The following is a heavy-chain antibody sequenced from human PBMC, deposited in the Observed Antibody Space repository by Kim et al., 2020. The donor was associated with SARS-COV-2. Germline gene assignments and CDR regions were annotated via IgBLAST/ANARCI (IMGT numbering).Heavy chain of an antibody. D-gene: IGHD6-13*01. J-gene: IGHJ4*02. V-gene: IGHV3-21*01. Sequence: YYADSVKGRFTISRDNAKNSLYLQMNSLRAEDTAVYYCAREPGYSSSWDYWGQGTLVTVSS. CDR3: AREPGYSSSWDY.